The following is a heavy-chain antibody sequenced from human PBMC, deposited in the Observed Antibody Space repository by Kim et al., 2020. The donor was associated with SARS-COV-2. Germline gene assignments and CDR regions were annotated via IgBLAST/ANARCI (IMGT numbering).Heavy chain of an antibody. J-gene: IGHJ6*01. D-gene: IGHD2-8*02. CDR3: ARALLGYLVLRYYSYHVD. V-gene: IGHV1-69*06. CDR1: GYTFTSYA. CDR2: INPNAGTP. Sequence: SVKVSCKASGYTFTSYAMSWVRQAPGQGLEWMGGINPNAGTPTYAQRFQGRVAFTLDTSTNTAYMELSSLRSEDTAVYYCARALLGYLVLRYYSYHVD.